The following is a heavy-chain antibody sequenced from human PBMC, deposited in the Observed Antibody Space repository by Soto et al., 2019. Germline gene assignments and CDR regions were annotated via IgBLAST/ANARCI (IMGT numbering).Heavy chain of an antibody. CDR2: IYYSGGT. CDR1: GGSITNYY. CDR3: ARYVGKWAFDY. D-gene: IGHD1-26*01. V-gene: IGHV4-59*08. Sequence: QTKLQESGPGLVKPSETLSLICTVSGGSITNYYWSWIRQPPGKGLEWIGNIYYSGGTNYNPSLKGRVIISVDTSKDQFSLNLISVTAADMAVYYCARYVGKWAFDYWGQGTLVSVSS. J-gene: IGHJ4*02.